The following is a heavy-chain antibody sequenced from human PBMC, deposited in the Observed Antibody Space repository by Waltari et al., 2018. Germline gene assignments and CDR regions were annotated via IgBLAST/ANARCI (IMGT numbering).Heavy chain of an antibody. V-gene: IGHV3-48*03. CDR2: ISSSGSSI. CDR1: GFTFSSYE. Sequence: EVQLVESGGGLVQPGGSLRLSCAASGFTFSSYEMSWVRQAPGKGLEWMSYISSSGSSIDYADSGKDRFTISRDNAQNSLHLKMNSLRVEDTAVYYCASSVEVYAFDIWGRGTMVTVSS. CDR3: ASSVEVYAFDI. J-gene: IGHJ3*02. D-gene: IGHD4-17*01.